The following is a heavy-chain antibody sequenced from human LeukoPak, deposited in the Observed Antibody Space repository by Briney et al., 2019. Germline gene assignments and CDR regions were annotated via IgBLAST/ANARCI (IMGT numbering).Heavy chain of an antibody. V-gene: IGHV3-74*03. CDR3: ARGGSGNFYY. CDR1: GFTFSGYW. D-gene: IGHD1-26*01. Sequence: GESLKISCTASGFTFSGYWMNWVRQAPRKGLVWVSRIGSDGGSTTYADSVKGRFTISRDNAKNTLYLQMTSLRAEDTAVYYCARGGSGNFYYWGQGTLVTVSS. J-gene: IGHJ4*02. CDR2: IGSDGGST.